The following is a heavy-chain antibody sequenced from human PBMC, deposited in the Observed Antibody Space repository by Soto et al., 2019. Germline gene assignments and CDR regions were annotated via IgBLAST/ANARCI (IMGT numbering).Heavy chain of an antibody. CDR3: AKRAYSTASCSYFDY. J-gene: IGHJ4*02. Sequence: WWSLRLSCAASGFTCRTYDMSWFRQAPGKGLEWVSGISGTDGSTSYIDSVKGRFTISRDDSENTLYLQMNSLRAEDTAVYYCAKRAYSTASCSYFDYWGQGTLVTVSS. V-gene: IGHV3-23*01. CDR1: GFTCRTYD. CDR2: ISGTDGST. D-gene: IGHD2-2*01.